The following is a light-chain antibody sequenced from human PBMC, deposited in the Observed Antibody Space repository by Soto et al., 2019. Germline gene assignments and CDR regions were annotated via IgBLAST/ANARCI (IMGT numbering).Light chain of an antibody. J-gene: IGLJ1*01. CDR3: QSYDSSLSVNYV. CDR2: GNT. Sequence: QAVVTQPPSVSGAPGQTVTISCTGSSSNIGAGYDVHWYQQLPGTAPKLLLYGNTNRPSGVPDRFSGSRVPDRLAASKSGTSASLAISGLQAEDEADYYCQSYDSSLSVNYVFGTGTKVTVL. CDR1: SSNIGAGYD. V-gene: IGLV1-40*01.